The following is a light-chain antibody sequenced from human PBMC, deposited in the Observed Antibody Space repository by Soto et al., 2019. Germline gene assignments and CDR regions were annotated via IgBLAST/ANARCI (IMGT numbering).Light chain of an antibody. CDR1: QGIKNA. Sequence: DIQMTQSPSSLSASVGDRVTITCRASQGIKNALGWYQQKPGKAPKRLISTISTLQSGVPSRFSGSASGTEFTLTISSLQPEDFATYYCLQHNSFPITFGQGTRLEIK. J-gene: IGKJ5*01. CDR3: LQHNSFPIT. V-gene: IGKV1-17*01. CDR2: TIS.